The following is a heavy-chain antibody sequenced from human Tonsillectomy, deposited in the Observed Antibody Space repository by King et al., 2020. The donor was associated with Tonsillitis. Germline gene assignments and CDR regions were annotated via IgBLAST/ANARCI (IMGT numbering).Heavy chain of an antibody. V-gene: IGHV3-53*04. J-gene: IGHJ2*01. CDR1: GFTVSSNY. D-gene: IGHD1-26*01. Sequence: QLVQSGGGLVQPGGSLRLSCAASGFTVSSNYMSWVRQAPGKGLEWVSVIHSGGSTYYGDSVKGRFTISRHNSKNTLYLQMNSLRAEDTAVYYCARDSGVSYFRYFDLWGLGTLVTVSS. CDR3: ARDSGVSYFRYFDL. CDR2: IHSGGST.